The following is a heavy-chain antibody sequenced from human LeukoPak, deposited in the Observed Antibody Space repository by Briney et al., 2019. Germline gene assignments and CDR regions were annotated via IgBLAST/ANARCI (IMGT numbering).Heavy chain of an antibody. V-gene: IGHV3-7*01. Sequence: GGSLRLSCAASGFTCNRDWTAWVHQAPGKELEWVANIKEDGSEKNYVDSVKGRFTISRDNAENSVYLQMNDLRAEDTGVYYCATKEPSTSGWSYWGQGTLVTVSS. J-gene: IGHJ4*02. CDR2: IKEDGSEK. CDR1: GFTCNRDW. D-gene: IGHD6-19*01. CDR3: ATKEPSTSGWSY.